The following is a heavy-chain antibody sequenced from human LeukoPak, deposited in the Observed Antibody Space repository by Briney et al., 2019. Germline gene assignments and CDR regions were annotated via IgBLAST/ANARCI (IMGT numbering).Heavy chain of an antibody. CDR1: GYTFTGYY. J-gene: IGHJ4*02. V-gene: IGHV1-2*02. Sequence: ASVKVSCKASGYTFTGYYMHWVRQAPGQGLEWMGWINPNSGGTNYAQKFQGRVTMTRDTSISTAYMELSRLRSDDTAVYYCARMIEVVNPARSEYYFDYWGQGTLVTVSS. CDR2: INPNSGGT. CDR3: ARMIEVVNPARSEYYFDY. D-gene: IGHD3-22*01.